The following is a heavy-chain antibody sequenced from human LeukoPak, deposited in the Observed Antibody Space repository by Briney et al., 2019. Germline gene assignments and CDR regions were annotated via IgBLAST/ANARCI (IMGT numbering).Heavy chain of an antibody. J-gene: IGHJ4*02. D-gene: IGHD1-14*01. CDR1: GGSFSGYY. Sequence: SETLSLTCAVYGGSFSGYYWSWIRQPPGKGLEWIGEINHSGSTNYNPSLKSRVTISVDTSKNQFSLKQSSVTAADTAVYYCARGPEFDYWGQGTLVTVSS. CDR2: INHSGST. CDR3: ARGPEFDY. V-gene: IGHV4-34*01.